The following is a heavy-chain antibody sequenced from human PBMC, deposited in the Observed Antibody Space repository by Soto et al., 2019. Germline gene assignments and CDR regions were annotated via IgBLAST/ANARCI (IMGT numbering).Heavy chain of an antibody. CDR3: ARDRMPYAYYYDSSGPLDY. Sequence: SVKVSCNAAGGPFSSYAIIWVRQAPGQGLEWMGGIIPIFGTANYAQKFQGRVTITADESTSTAYMELSSLRSEDTALYYCARDRMPYAYYYDSSGPLDYWGQGTLVTVSS. V-gene: IGHV1-69*01. J-gene: IGHJ4*02. CDR2: IIPIFGTA. CDR1: GGPFSSYA. D-gene: IGHD3-22*01.